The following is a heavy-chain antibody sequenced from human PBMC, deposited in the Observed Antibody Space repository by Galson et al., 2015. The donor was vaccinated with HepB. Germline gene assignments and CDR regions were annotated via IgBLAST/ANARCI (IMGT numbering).Heavy chain of an antibody. CDR1: GDSVSSNSAG. D-gene: IGHD6-13*01. CDR2: IYYRSKWYN. J-gene: IGHJ6*02. V-gene: IGHV6-1*01. Sequence: CAISGDSVSSNSAGWNWIRQSPSRGLEWLGRIYYRSKWYNDYAISMKSRITINPDTSKNQFSLQLKSVTPEGTAVYYCARGAVAAAGNYFYYYGLDVWGQGTTVTVSS. CDR3: ARGAVAAAGNYFYYYGLDV.